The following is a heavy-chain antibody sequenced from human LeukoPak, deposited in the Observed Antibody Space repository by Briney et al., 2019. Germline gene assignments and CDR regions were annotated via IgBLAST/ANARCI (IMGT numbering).Heavy chain of an antibody. D-gene: IGHD2-15*01. CDR1: GYTFTSYY. J-gene: IGHJ4*02. CDR2: INPSGGST. CDR3: ARDDCSGGSCYPFDY. V-gene: IGHV1-46*01. Sequence: GASVKVSCKASGYTFTSYYMHWVRQAPGQGLEWMGIINPSGGSTSYAQKFQGRVTMTRDTSTSTAYMELRSLRSDDTAVYYCARDDCSGGSCYPFDYWGQGTLVTVSS.